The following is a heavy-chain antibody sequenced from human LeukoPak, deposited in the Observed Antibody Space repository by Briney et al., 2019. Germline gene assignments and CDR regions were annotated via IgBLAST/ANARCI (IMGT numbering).Heavy chain of an antibody. V-gene: IGHV4-30-4*08. CDR2: IYYSGST. CDR1: GGSISSGDYY. J-gene: IGHJ4*02. Sequence: PPETLSLTCTVSGGSISSGDYYWSWIRQPPGKGLEWIGYIYYSGSTYYNPSLKSRVTISVDTSKNQFSLKLSSVTAADTAVYYCAREGDGYDYTPRVFDYWGQGTLVTVSS. CDR3: AREGDGYDYTPRVFDY. D-gene: IGHD5-24*01.